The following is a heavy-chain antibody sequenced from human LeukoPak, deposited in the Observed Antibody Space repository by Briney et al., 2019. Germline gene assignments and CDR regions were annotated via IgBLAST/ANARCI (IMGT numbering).Heavy chain of an antibody. CDR3: ASLVGATTDFSDS. V-gene: IGHV1-2*02. D-gene: IGHD1-26*01. J-gene: IGHJ5*01. CDR2: INPNSGGT. Sequence: GASVTVSCKASGYTFTGYYMHWVRQAPGQGLEWMGWINPNSGGTNYAQKFQGRVTMTRDTSISTAYMELSRLRSDDTAVYSCASLVGATTDFSDSWGQGTLVTVSS. CDR1: GYTFTGYY.